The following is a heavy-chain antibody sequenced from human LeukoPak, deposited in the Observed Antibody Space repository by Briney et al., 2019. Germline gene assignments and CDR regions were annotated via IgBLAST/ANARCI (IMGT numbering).Heavy chain of an antibody. CDR3: ARRRDDYYDSSGYTYAFDI. V-gene: IGHV2-5*02. CDR1: GFSLSTSGVD. Sequence: SGPTLVKPTQTLTLTCTFSGFSLSTSGVDVGWIRQPPGKALEWLALIYWDDDKRYSPSLKSRLTITKDTSKNQVVLRMTNMDPVDTATYYCARRRDDYYDSSGYTYAFDIWGQGTLVTVSS. J-gene: IGHJ3*02. D-gene: IGHD3-22*01. CDR2: IYWDDDK.